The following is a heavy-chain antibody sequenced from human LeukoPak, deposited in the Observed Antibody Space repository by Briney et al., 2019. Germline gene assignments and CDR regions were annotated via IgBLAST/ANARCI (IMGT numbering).Heavy chain of an antibody. J-gene: IGHJ4*02. CDR2: IYYSGST. CDR1: GGSISSSSYY. D-gene: IGHD1-26*01. V-gene: IGHV4-39*01. CDR3: ARLEVVGANYYFDY. Sequence: PSETLSLTCTVSGGSISSSSYYWGWIRQPPGKGLEWIGSIYYSGSTYYNPSLKSRVTISVDTSKNHFSLKLSSVTAADTAVYYCARLEVVGANYYFDYWGQGTLVTVSS.